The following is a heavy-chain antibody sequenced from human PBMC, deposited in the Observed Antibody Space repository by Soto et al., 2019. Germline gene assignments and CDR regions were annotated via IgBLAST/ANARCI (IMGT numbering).Heavy chain of an antibody. Sequence: GGSLRLSCAASGFTFSSYAMHWVRQAPGKGLEWVAVISYDGSNKYYADSVKGRFTISRDNSKNTLYLQMNSPRAEDTAVYYCARATHRNTYYDILTGYYYYYGMDVWGQGTTVPVSS. D-gene: IGHD3-9*01. CDR3: ARATHRNTYYDILTGYYYYYGMDV. V-gene: IGHV3-30-3*01. J-gene: IGHJ6*02. CDR2: ISYDGSNK. CDR1: GFTFSSYA.